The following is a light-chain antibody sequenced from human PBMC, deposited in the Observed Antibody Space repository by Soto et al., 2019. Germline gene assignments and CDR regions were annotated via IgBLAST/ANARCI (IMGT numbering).Light chain of an antibody. CDR3: AAWDDTVRSYV. CDR2: RND. Sequence: QSVLTQPSSVSGTPEQGVTIACSGSISNIGNNYVYWFQQLPGTAPKVLSNRNDQRPSGVPDRFSGSKSGTSASLAISGLRSEDEADYYCAAWDDTVRSYVFGTGTKLTVL. J-gene: IGLJ1*01. V-gene: IGLV1-47*01. CDR1: ISNIGNNY.